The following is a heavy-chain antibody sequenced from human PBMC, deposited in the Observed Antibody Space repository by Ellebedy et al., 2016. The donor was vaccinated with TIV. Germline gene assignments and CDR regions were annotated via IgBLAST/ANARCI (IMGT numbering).Heavy chain of an antibody. D-gene: IGHD3-10*01. V-gene: IGHV4-34*01. Sequence: SETLSLXXAVYGGSFSGYYWSWIRQPPGKGLEWIGEINHSGSTNYNPSLKSRVTISVDTSKNQFSLKLSSVTAADTAVYYCARGVNYYYGSGSYAMNVWGKGTTVTVSS. J-gene: IGHJ6*03. CDR3: ARGVNYYYGSGSYAMNV. CDR2: INHSGST. CDR1: GGSFSGYY.